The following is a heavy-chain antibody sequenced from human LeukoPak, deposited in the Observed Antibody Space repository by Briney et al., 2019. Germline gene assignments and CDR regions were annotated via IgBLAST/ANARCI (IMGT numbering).Heavy chain of an antibody. CDR2: IRSKANSYAT. V-gene: IGHV3-73*01. CDR1: GFTFSGSA. J-gene: IGHJ4*02. CDR3: TRLPHPDYYDSSGPGDY. D-gene: IGHD3-22*01. Sequence: GGSLRLSCAASGFTFSGSAMHWVRQASGKGLEWVGRIRSKANSYATAYAASVKGRFTISRDDSKNTAYLQMNSLKTEDTAVYYCTRLPHPDYYDSSGPGDYWGQGTLVTVSS.